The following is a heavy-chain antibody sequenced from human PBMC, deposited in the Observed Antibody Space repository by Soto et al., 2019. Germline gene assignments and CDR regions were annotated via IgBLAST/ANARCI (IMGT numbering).Heavy chain of an antibody. CDR1: GFTFSSYS. J-gene: IGHJ4*02. Sequence: GESLKISCAASGFTFSSYSMNWVRQAPGKGLEWVSSISSSSSYIYYADSVKGRFTISRDNAKNSLYLQMNSLRAEDTAVYYCARGSADYFDYWGQGTLVTVSS. CDR2: ISSSSSYI. CDR3: ARGSADYFDY. V-gene: IGHV3-21*01. D-gene: IGHD3-3*01.